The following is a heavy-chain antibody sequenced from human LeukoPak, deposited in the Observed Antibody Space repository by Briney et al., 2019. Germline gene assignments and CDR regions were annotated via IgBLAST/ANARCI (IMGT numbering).Heavy chain of an antibody. J-gene: IGHJ4*02. V-gene: IGHV3-23*01. CDR1: GFTFSSYA. CDR2: ISGSGSGGST. CDR3: TRENWYIDY. Sequence: GGSLRLSCAASGFTFSSYAMSWVRQAPGKGLEWVSGISGSGSGGSTYYADSVKGRFTISRDNAKNSLYLQMNSLRAEDAAVYYCTRENWYIDYWGQGNLVTVSS.